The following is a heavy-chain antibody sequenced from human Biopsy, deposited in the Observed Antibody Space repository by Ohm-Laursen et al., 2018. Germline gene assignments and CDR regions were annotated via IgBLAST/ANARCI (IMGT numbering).Heavy chain of an antibody. CDR3: ARSFGVVINFDHNWFDP. Sequence: SVSPSRTPSGATFTNYAINWLRQAPGQGLEWMGGINPMFGTAKCTQRFQGRVTITADKSTSTADMELSSLRSDDTAVYYCARSFGVVINFDHNWFDPWGQGTLVTVSS. CDR2: INPMFGTA. J-gene: IGHJ5*02. V-gene: IGHV1-69*06. D-gene: IGHD3-3*01. CDR1: GATFTNYA.